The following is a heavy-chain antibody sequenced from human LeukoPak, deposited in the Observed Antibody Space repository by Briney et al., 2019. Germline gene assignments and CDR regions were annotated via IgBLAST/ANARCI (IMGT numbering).Heavy chain of an antibody. D-gene: IGHD6-19*01. CDR3: ARGKVAAAYYFDN. CDR1: GFNISDYY. J-gene: IGHJ4*02. V-gene: IGHV3-11*04. Sequence: GGSLRLSCAAPGFNISDYYMSWIRQAPGKGLEWLSYISRSGTTIHYADSVKGRFTISRDNAKNSLYLQMNSLRAEDTAVYYCARGKVAAAYYFDNWGQGTLVTVSS. CDR2: ISRSGTTI.